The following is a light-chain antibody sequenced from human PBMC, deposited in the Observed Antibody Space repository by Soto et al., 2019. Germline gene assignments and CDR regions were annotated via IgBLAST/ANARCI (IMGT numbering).Light chain of an antibody. Sequence: EIQITQSPSCVSVSVGDRVVITCRASQDISNYLAWYQQKPGDAPELLIYAASRLKRGVPSRFSGSGSGTDFTLIIDSLQPEDFATYYCQQADIFPLTFGGGTKVEI. J-gene: IGKJ4*01. V-gene: IGKV1-12*01. CDR1: QDISNY. CDR3: QQADIFPLT. CDR2: AAS.